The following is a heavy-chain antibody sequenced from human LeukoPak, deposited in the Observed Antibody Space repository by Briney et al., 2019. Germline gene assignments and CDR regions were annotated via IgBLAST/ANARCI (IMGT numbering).Heavy chain of an antibody. D-gene: IGHD6-19*01. Sequence: GGSLRLSCAASGFTFSHYAVSWVRQAPGKGLEWVSGISGSGANTYYADSVKGRFTISRDNSKNTLYLQMNSLRAEDTAVYYCAKARAGAAVAGSYYYGMDVWGQGTTVTVSS. CDR3: AKARAGAAVAGSYYYGMDV. V-gene: IGHV3-23*01. CDR1: GFTFSHYA. J-gene: IGHJ6*02. CDR2: ISGSGANT.